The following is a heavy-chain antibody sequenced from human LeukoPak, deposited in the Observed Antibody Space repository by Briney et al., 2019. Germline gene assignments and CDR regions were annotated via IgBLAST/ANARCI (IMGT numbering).Heavy chain of an antibody. CDR1: GFNFSDYY. Sequence: GGSLRLSCVGSGFNFSDYYMSWIRQAPGKGLEWVSGISTSGGSSSYADSVKGRFTISRDNPRNTLYMQMNSLRAEDTALYYCAIMHPYYDGSGYWVQWGQGTLVTVSS. J-gene: IGHJ4*02. D-gene: IGHD3-22*01. CDR3: AIMHPYYDGSGYWVQ. V-gene: IGHV3-23*01. CDR2: ISTSGGSS.